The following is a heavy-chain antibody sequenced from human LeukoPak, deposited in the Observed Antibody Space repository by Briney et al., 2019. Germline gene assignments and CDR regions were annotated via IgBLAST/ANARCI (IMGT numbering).Heavy chain of an antibody. CDR3: ARVSGRRYYYYYYMDV. CDR1: GYTFTSYD. J-gene: IGHJ6*03. V-gene: IGHV1-8*01. CDR2: MNPNSGNT. D-gene: IGHD2-15*01. Sequence: ASVKVSCKASGYTFTSYDINWVRQATGQGLEWMGWMNPNSGNTGYAQKFQGRVTMTRNTSISTAYMELSSLRSEDTAVYYCARVSGRRYYYYYYMDVWGKGTTVTISS.